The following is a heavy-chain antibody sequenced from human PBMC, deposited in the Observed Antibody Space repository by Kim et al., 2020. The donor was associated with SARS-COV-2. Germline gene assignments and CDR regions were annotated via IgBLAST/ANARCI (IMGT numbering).Heavy chain of an antibody. CDR2: IYSGGTT. CDR1: GFTVIIKH. J-gene: IGHJ5*02. D-gene: IGHD2-8*01. Sequence: GGSLRLSCAASGFTVIIKHMSWVRQAPGKGLEWVSIIYSGGTTYYADSVKGRFTISRDNSKNTLYLQMNSLRADDTAVYYCASGLGWSWGQGTPVTVSS. V-gene: IGHV3-53*01. CDR3: ASGLGWS.